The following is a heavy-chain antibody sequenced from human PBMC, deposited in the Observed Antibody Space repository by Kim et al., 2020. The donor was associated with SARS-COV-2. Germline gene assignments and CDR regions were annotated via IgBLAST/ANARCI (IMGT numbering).Heavy chain of an antibody. CDR1: GGSISSTSYY. D-gene: IGHD2-8*01. CDR2: IYYSGNT. Sequence: SETLSLTCTVSGGSISSTSYYWGWIRQPPGKGLEWIGSIYYSGNTYYNPSLKNRVTTSVDTSKNQFSLNLSSVTAADTAVYYCARLNGGDYWGQGTLVT. J-gene: IGHJ4*02. V-gene: IGHV4-39*01. CDR3: ARLNGGDY.